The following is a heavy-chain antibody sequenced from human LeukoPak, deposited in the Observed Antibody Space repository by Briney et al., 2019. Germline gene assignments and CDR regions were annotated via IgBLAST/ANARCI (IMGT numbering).Heavy chain of an antibody. CDR2: INPNSGGT. CDR1: GYTFTGYY. D-gene: IGHD3-22*01. CDR3: ARDFSGYYYDSSGYYYGY. V-gene: IGHV1-2*02. Sequence: ASVKVSCKASGYTFTGYYMHWVRQAPGQGLEWMGWINPNSGGTNYAQKFQGRVTMTRDTSISTAYMELSRLRSDDTAVYYCARDFSGYYYDSSGYYYGYWGQGTLVTVSS. J-gene: IGHJ4*02.